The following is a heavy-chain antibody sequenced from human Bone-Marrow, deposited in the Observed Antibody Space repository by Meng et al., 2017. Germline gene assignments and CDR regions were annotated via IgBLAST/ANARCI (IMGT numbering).Heavy chain of an antibody. J-gene: IGHJ3*02. D-gene: IGHD7-27*01. Sequence: VPPQESGPRLVKPSQTLSLTCTVSGCSISSGNHYWSWIRQHPGKGLEYIGYIYYSGSTYYNPSLKSRVIISVDTSKNQFSLRLNSVTPEDTAVYYCARDSWGAFDIWGQGTMVTVSS. CDR2: IYYSGST. V-gene: IGHV4-31*03. CDR1: GCSISSGNHY. CDR3: ARDSWGAFDI.